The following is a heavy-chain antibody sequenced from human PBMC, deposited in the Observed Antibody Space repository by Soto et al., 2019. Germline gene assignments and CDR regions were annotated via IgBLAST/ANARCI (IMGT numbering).Heavy chain of an antibody. CDR1: GGTFSSYA. CDR2: IIPIFGTA. J-gene: IGHJ5*02. V-gene: IGHV1-69*06. CDR3: ARGLAVAGTEWFDP. D-gene: IGHD6-19*01. Sequence: QVQLVQSGAEVKKPGSSVKVSCKASGGTFSSYAISWVRQAPGQGLEWMGGIIPIFGTANYAQKFQGRVTINADKSTSTAYMELSRLRSEDTAVYYCARGLAVAGTEWFDPWGQGTLVTVSS.